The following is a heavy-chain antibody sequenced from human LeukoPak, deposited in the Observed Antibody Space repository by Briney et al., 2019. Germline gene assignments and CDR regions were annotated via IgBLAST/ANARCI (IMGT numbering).Heavy chain of an antibody. CDR3: ARSAACGSDCLTDNWFDP. CDR1: GGSISSGGYY. D-gene: IGHD2-21*02. Sequence: PSETLSLTCTVSGGSISSGGYYWSWIRQHPGKGLEWIGYIYYSGSTYYNPSLKSRVTISVDTSKNQFSLKLSSVTAADTAVYYCARSAACGSDCLTDNWFDPWGQGTLVTVSS. J-gene: IGHJ5*02. CDR2: IYYSGST. V-gene: IGHV4-31*03.